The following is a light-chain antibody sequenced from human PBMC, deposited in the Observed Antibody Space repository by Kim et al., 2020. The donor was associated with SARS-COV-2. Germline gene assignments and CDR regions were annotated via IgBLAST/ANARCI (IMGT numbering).Light chain of an antibody. CDR3: QQTYISPFT. J-gene: IGKJ3*01. CDR2: AAS. V-gene: IGKV1-39*01. Sequence: AFVGDRVPITCQTSQNINSHLNWYHQKPGRAPKLLIYAASTLQGGVPSRSSGSGSETDFTLTISSLQPEDFATYFCQQTYISPFTSGPGTKVDIK. CDR1: QNINSH.